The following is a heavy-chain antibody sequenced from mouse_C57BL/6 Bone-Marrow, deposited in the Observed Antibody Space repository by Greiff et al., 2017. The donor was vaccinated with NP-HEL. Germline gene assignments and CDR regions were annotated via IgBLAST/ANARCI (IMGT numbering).Heavy chain of an antibody. J-gene: IGHJ3*01. CDR2: IYPRSGNT. D-gene: IGHD1-1*01. CDR1: GYTFTSYG. CDR3: AVLLRPWFAY. V-gene: IGHV1-81*01. Sequence: VQRVESGAELARPGASVKLSCKASGYTFTSYGISWVKQRTGQGLEWIGEIYPRSGNTYYNEKFKGKATLTADKSSSTAYMELRSLTSEDSAVYFCAVLLRPWFAYWGQGTLVTVSA.